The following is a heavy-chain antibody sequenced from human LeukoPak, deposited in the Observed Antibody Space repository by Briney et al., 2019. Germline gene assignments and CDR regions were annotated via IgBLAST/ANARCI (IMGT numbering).Heavy chain of an antibody. CDR2: INPNSGGT. D-gene: IGHD6-13*01. CDR3: AREGYSSSWYTDY. J-gene: IGHJ4*02. Sequence: ASVKVSCKASGGTFSSYAISWVRQAPGQGLEWMGWINPNSGGTNYAQKFQGRVTMTRDTSIGTAYMELSRLRSDDTAVYYCAREGYSSSWYTDYWGQGTLVTVSS. V-gene: IGHV1-2*02. CDR1: GGTFSSYA.